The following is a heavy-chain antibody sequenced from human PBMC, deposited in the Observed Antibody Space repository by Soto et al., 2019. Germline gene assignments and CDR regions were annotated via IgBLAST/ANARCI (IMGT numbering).Heavy chain of an antibody. CDR1: GGSFSGYY. J-gene: IGHJ4*02. Sequence: KTSETLSLTCAVYGGSFSGYYWSWIRQPPGKGLEWIGEINHSGSTNYNPSLKSRVTISADTSKNQFSLKLSSVTAADTAVYYCAKRGRFLSYFDYWGQGTLVTVSS. V-gene: IGHV4-34*01. D-gene: IGHD3-3*01. CDR3: AKRGRFLSYFDY. CDR2: INHSGST.